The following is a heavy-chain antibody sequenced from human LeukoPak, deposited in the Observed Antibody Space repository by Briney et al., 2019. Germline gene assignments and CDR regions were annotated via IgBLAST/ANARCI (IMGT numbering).Heavy chain of an antibody. D-gene: IGHD2-21*01. J-gene: IGHJ4*02. Sequence: SETLSLTCTVSGGSISSGGYYWSWIRQHPGKGLEWIGYIYYSGSTYYNPSLKSRVTISVDTSKNQFSLKLSSVTPEDTAVYYCARQGGLGWLTLDYWGQGTLVTVSS. CDR1: GGSISSGGYY. V-gene: IGHV4-31*03. CDR2: IYYSGST. CDR3: ARQGGLGWLTLDY.